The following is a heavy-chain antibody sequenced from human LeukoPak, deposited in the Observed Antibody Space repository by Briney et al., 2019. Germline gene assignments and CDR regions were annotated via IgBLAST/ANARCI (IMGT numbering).Heavy chain of an antibody. CDR2: IYYSGST. V-gene: IGHV4-39*01. D-gene: IGHD2-21*02. CDR1: GGSISSSSYY. Sequence: PSETLSLTCTVSGGSISSSSYYWGWIRQPPGKGLEWIGSIYYSGSTYYNPSLKSRVTISVDTSKNQFSLKLSSVTAADTAVYYCARICGGDCYYYYYYGMDVWGQGTTATVSS. CDR3: ARICGGDCYYYYYYGMDV. J-gene: IGHJ6*02.